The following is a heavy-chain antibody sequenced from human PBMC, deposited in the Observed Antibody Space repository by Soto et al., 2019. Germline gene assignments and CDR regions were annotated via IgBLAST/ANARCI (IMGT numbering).Heavy chain of an antibody. D-gene: IGHD3-9*01. V-gene: IGHV3-21*01. J-gene: IGHJ4*02. Sequence: PGGSLRLSCAASGFSFSSYGMNWVRQAPGKGLEWFSSMTSSSSNTYYADSVKGRFTISRDNAKNSLYLQMNSLRAEDTAVYYCARDLDYDILTGYYYIAPFDYWGQGTLVTVSS. CDR3: ARDLDYDILTGYYYIAPFDY. CDR1: GFSFSSYG. CDR2: MTSSSSNT.